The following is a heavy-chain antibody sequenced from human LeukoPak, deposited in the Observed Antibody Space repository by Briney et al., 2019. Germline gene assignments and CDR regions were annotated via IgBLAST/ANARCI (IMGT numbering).Heavy chain of an antibody. V-gene: IGHV1-18*01. CDR3: ARSASGERVWFGEILEDY. CDR1: GYTFTSYG. D-gene: IGHD3-10*01. J-gene: IGHJ4*02. Sequence: ASVKVSCKASGYTFTSYGISWVRQAPGQGLEWMGWISAYNGNTNYAQKLQGRVTMTTDTSTSTAYMELRSLRSDDTAVYYCARSASGERVWFGEILEDYWGQGTLVTASS. CDR2: ISAYNGNT.